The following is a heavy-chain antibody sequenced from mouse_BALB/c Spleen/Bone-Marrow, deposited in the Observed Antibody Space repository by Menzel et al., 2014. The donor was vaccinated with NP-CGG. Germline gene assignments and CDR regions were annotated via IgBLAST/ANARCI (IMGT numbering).Heavy chain of an antibody. CDR1: GFTFSDYY. D-gene: IGHD3-3*01. V-gene: IGHV5-4*02. J-gene: IGHJ4*01. CDR2: ISDGGNYT. CDR3: AGTWEAMDY. Sequence: EVKLMESGGGLVKPGGSLKLSCAASGFTFSDYYMYWVRQTPEKRLEWVATISDGGNYTNYPDSVKGRSTISRDNAKNNLYLQVSSLKSEDTAMYYCAGTWEAMDYWGQGTSVTVSS.